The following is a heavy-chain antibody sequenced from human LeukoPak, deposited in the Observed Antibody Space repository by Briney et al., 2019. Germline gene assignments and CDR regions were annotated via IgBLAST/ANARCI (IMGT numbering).Heavy chain of an antibody. CDR2: ISNSSTYI. CDR3: ARGSGSITIFGVDMTPPNY. D-gene: IGHD3-3*01. V-gene: IGHV3-21*01. Sequence: GGSLRLSCAASGFTFSTYAMNWVRQAPGKGLEWVSSISNSSTYIFYADSVEGRFTISRDDAKNSLSLQMNSLRAEDTAVYYCARGSGSITIFGVDMTPPNYWGQETLVTVSS. J-gene: IGHJ4*02. CDR1: GFTFSTYA.